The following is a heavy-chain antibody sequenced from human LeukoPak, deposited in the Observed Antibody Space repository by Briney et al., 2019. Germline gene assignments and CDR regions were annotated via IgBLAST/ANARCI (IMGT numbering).Heavy chain of an antibody. CDR1: GFTFSSYS. V-gene: IGHV3-21*01. Sequence: GGSLRLSCAASGFTFSSYSMNWVRQAPGKGLEWVSSISSSSSYIYYADSVKGRFTISRDNAKNSLYLQMNSLRAEDTAVYYCARVESSGWRGPFDYWGQGTLVTVSS. J-gene: IGHJ4*02. D-gene: IGHD6-19*01. CDR3: ARVESSGWRGPFDY. CDR2: ISSSSSYI.